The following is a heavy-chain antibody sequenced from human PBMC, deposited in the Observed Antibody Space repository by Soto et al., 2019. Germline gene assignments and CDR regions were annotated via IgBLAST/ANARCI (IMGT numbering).Heavy chain of an antibody. D-gene: IGHD1-26*01. J-gene: IGHJ4*02. CDR1: GGSISSGGYS. Sequence: LSLTCAVSGGSISSGGYSWSWIRQPPGKGLEWIGYIYHSGTTIYYADSVKGRFTISRDNAKNSLNLQMNSLRAEDTAVYYCARIGGWEAGYWGQGTQVTVSS. V-gene: IGHV3-11*01. CDR2: IYHSGTTI. CDR3: ARIGGWEAGY.